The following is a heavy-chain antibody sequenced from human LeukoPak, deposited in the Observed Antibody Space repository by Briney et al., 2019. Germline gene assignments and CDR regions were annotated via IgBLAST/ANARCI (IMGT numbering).Heavy chain of an antibody. CDR1: EYTFTSYY. V-gene: IGHV1-46*01. J-gene: IGHJ4*02. D-gene: IGHD3-10*01. CDR3: ARRYYYGSGSYYVDY. CDR2: INPSGGST. Sequence: ASVKVSCKASEYTFTSYYMHWVRQAPGQGLEWMGIINPSGGSTSYAQKFQGRVTMTRDTSTSTVYMELSSLRSEDTAVYYCARRYYYGSGSYYVDYWGQGTLVTVSS.